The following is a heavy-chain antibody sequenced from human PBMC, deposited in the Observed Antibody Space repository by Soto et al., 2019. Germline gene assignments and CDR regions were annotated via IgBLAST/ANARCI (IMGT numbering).Heavy chain of an antibody. CDR1: GFTFSSYG. J-gene: IGHJ6*02. CDR3: TKEVAMPTLTKVAGDNALDV. V-gene: IGHV3-30*18. CDR2: VSSDGSYK. Sequence: QVQLVESGGGVVQPGRSLRLSGAAYGFTFSSYGIHWVREAPGRGLQWVAFVSSDGSYKYYAESVKGRFTVSRDNSKNTLFLQMNRLRPEDTAVYYCTKEVAMPTLTKVAGDNALDVWGQGTTVTVSS. D-gene: IGHD3-10*01.